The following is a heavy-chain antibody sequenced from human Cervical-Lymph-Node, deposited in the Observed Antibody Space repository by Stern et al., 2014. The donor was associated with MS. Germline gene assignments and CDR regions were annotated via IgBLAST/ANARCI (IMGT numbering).Heavy chain of an antibody. D-gene: IGHD1-14*01. CDR3: ARESQSRRTLGY. V-gene: IGHV3-21*01. CDR1: GFTFSSYT. CDR2: FTGSGRYI. J-gene: IGHJ4*02. Sequence: EVQLVESGGGLVKPGGSLRLSCAASGFTFSSYTLNWVRQAPGKGLEWVSSFTGSGRYINSADSLKGRFTISRDNAKNSLYLQMNSLRAEDTAVYYCARESQSRRTLGYWGQGTLVTVSS.